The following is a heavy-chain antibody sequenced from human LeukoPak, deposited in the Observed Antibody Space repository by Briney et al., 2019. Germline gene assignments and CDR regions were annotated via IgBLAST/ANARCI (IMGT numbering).Heavy chain of an antibody. CDR1: GFTFSSYG. D-gene: IGHD1-14*01. V-gene: IGHV3-33*08. J-gene: IGHJ6*02. Sequence: GGSLRLSCAASGFTFSSYGMHWVRQAPGKGLEWVAVIWYGGSNKYYADSVKGRFTISRDNSKNTLYLQMNSLRAEDTAVYYCAGGGGKYYYGMDVWGQGTTVTVSS. CDR2: IWYGGSNK. CDR3: AGGGGKYYYGMDV.